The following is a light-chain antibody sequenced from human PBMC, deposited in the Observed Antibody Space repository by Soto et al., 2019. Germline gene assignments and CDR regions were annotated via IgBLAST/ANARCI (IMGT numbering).Light chain of an antibody. Sequence: EIVLTQSPGTLSLSPGERATLSCRASQSVSSSHLAWYQQIPGQAPRLLIYGASSRANGTPNRFSGSGSGTDFTLTISRLEPEDFAVYYFQQYGNSPPWAFGQGTKVDIK. CDR3: QQYGNSPPWA. CDR1: QSVSSSH. V-gene: IGKV3-20*01. CDR2: GAS. J-gene: IGKJ1*01.